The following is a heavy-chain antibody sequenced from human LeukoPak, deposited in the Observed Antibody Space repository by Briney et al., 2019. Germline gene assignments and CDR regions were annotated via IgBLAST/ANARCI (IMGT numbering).Heavy chain of an antibody. J-gene: IGHJ5*02. Sequence: EASVKVSCKASGYTFTSYGISWVRQAPGQGLEWMGWIRAYNGNTKYAQKLQGRVTMTTDTSTSTAYMEVRSLRCDDTAVYYCARDSRNYGGFWFDPWGQGTLVTVSS. CDR2: IRAYNGNT. CDR1: GYTFTSYG. V-gene: IGHV1-18*01. D-gene: IGHD4-23*01. CDR3: ARDSRNYGGFWFDP.